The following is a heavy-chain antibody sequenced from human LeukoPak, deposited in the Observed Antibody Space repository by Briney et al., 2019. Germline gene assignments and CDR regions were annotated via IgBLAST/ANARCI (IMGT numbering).Heavy chain of an antibody. CDR2: INEDGGST. D-gene: IGHD2/OR15-2a*01. V-gene: IGHV3-43*02. CDR1: GFTFDDYA. J-gene: IGHJ4*02. CDR3: ARPGRSHYLYYFDY. Sequence: GGSLRLSCAASGFTFDDYAMHWVRQAPGKGLEWVSLINEDGGSTFYADSVRGRFTISRDNSKNSLYLQMDSLSTDDSALYYCARPGRSHYLYYFDYWGQGTLVTVPS.